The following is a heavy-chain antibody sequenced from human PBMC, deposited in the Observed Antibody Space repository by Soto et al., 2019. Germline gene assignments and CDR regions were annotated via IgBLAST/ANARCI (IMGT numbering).Heavy chain of an antibody. D-gene: IGHD2-21*02. CDR1: GGSISSSSYY. J-gene: IGHJ4*02. V-gene: IGHV4-39*01. Sequence: SETLSLTCTVSGGSISSSSYYWGWIRQPPGKGREGIGSIDYSGSTYYNPSLKSRVTISVDTSKNLFSLKTSSVTAADTAVYYCAIVVVTAMDYWGQGTLVTVSS. CDR3: AIVVVTAMDY. CDR2: IDYSGST.